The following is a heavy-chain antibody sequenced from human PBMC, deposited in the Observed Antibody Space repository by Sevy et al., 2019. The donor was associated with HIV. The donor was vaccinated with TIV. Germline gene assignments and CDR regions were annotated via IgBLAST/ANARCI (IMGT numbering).Heavy chain of an antibody. Sequence: GGCLRLSCAASGVTFSSYGIHCVRQAPGKGLEWVAVISYDGSKKNHAESMKGRFTISRDNSKNTLYLEMSSLRPEDAAVYYCAHSSALYRYYYGMDVWGQGTLVTVSS. CDR3: AHSSALYRYYYGMDV. J-gene: IGHJ6*02. D-gene: IGHD3-10*01. V-gene: IGHV3-30*03. CDR2: ISYDGSKK. CDR1: GVTFSSYG.